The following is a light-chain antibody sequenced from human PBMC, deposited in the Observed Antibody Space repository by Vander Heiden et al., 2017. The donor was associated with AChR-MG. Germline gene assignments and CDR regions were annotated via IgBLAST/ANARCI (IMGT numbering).Light chain of an antibody. V-gene: IGKV2-28*01. CDR3: MQVLQAPLT. Sequence: DIVMTQSPLSLPVTTGEPASISCRSSQSPLYSNGYNYLNWYLQKPGQSPQLLISLGSNRASGVPDRFSGSGSGTDFTLKISRVEAGDVGVYYCMQVLQAPLTFGGGTKVDIK. CDR1: QSPLYSNGYNY. J-gene: IGKJ4*01. CDR2: LGS.